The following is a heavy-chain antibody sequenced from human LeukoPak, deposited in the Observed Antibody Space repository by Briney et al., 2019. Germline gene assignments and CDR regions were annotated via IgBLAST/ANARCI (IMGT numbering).Heavy chain of an antibody. CDR3: ASDGHYEYVGAFDI. J-gene: IGHJ3*02. CDR2: IYSGGST. D-gene: IGHD4-17*01. CDR1: GFTVSSNY. V-gene: IGHV3-66*02. Sequence: GGSLRLSCAASGFTVSSNYMSWVRQAPGKGLEWVSVIYSGGSTYYADSVKGRFTISRDNSKNTLYLQMNSLRAEDTAVYYCASDGHYEYVGAFDIWGQGTMVTVSS.